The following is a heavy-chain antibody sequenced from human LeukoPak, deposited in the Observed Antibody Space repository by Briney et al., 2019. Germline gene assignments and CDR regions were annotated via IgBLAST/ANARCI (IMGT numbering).Heavy chain of an antibody. CDR2: IYYTGST. D-gene: IGHD6-13*01. V-gene: IGHV4-59*08. Sequence: TGGSLRLSCAASGFTVSSNYMSWVRQPPGKGLEWIGYIYYTGSTNHNPSLKSRVTISVDTSKNQFSLKLSSVTAADTAVYYCARDTSSTWYFYAFDIWGQGTMVTVSS. J-gene: IGHJ3*02. CDR1: GFTVSSNY. CDR3: ARDTSSTWYFYAFDI.